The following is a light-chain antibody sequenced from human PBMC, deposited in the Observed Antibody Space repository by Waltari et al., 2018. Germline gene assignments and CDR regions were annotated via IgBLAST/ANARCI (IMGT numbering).Light chain of an antibody. Sequence: EVVLTQSPDFQSVTPKEKVTITCRARQNIGSSLHWYQQKPDQPPKLLIRFASQSFSGAPSRFSGSGSGTDFTLTINSLEAEDAATYYCHQSGILPRTFGQGAKVEV. V-gene: IGKV6-21*01. CDR2: FAS. CDR3: HQSGILPRT. CDR1: QNIGSS. J-gene: IGKJ1*01.